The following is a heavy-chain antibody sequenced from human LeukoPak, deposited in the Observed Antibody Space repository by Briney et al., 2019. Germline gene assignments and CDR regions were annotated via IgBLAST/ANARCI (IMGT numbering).Heavy chain of an antibody. D-gene: IGHD3-10*01. V-gene: IGHV3-53*01. CDR1: GFTVSSNY. J-gene: IGHJ4*02. CDR2: IYSGGST. Sequence: GGSLRPSCAASGFTVSSNYMSWVRQAPGKGLEWVSVIYSGGSTYYADSVKGRFTISRDSSKNTLYLQMNSLRAEDTAVYYCAREPWSGGPFDYWGQGTLVTVSS. CDR3: AREPWSGGPFDY.